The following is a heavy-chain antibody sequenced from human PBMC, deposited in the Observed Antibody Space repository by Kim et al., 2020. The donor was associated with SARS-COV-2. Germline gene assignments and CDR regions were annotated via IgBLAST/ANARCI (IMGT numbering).Heavy chain of an antibody. CDR1: GGSISSGGYS. Sequence: SETLSLTCAVSGGSISSGGYSWSWIRQPPGKGLEWIGYIYYSGSTYYNPSLKSRVTISVDRSKNQFSLKLSSVTAADTAAYYCARGDGSGSPYGMDVWGQGTTVTVSS. CDR3: ARGDGSGSPYGMDV. CDR2: IYYSGST. V-gene: IGHV4-30-2*01. J-gene: IGHJ6*02. D-gene: IGHD3-10*01.